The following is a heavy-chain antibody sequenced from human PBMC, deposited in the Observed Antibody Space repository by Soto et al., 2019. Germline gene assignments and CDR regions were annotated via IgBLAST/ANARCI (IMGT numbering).Heavy chain of an antibody. V-gene: IGHV5-10-1*03. CDR2: IDPSDSRT. CDR1: GYTFTNNW. J-gene: IGHJ4*02. CDR3: ARRRGYSYDFDY. Sequence: EVQLVQSGAEVKKPGESLRISCNASGYTFTNNWISWVRQKPGQGLEWMGRIDPSDSRTKYNPSFEGHVTISIDKSINTAFSQWSSLRSSDTAVYFCARRRGYSYDFDYWGQGTLVTVSS. D-gene: IGHD5-18*01.